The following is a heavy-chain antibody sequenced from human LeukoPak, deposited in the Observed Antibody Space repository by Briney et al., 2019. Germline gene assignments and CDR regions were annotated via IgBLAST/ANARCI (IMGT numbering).Heavy chain of an antibody. CDR1: GGTFSSYA. Sequence: SVKVSCKASGGTFSSYAISWVRQAPGQGLEWMGRIIPILDIANYAQKFQGRVTITADKSTSTAYMELSSLRSEDTAVYYCARNQYYYDSSGYYRWGQGTLVTVSS. D-gene: IGHD3-22*01. CDR3: ARNQYYYDSSGYYR. CDR2: IIPILDIA. J-gene: IGHJ5*02. V-gene: IGHV1-69*04.